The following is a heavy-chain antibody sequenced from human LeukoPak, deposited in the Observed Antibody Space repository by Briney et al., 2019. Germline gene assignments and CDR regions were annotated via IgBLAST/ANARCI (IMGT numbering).Heavy chain of an antibody. D-gene: IGHD6-13*01. CDR2: FSGGGGST. J-gene: IGHJ4*02. CDR1: GFTFSRFG. CDR3: AKDILWYSSSWRGVAY. Sequence: TGGSLRLSCAASGFTFSRFGMSGVRQAPGKGLEGVAGFSGGGGSTYYADSVKGRFTISRDNAKNSLYLQMHSLRPEHTALYYCAKDILWYSSSWRGVAYWGQGTLVTVSS. V-gene: IGHV3-23*01.